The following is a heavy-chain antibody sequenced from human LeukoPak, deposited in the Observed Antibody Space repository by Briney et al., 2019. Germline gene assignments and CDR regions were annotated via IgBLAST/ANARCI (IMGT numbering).Heavy chain of an antibody. CDR2: IKQDGSAK. J-gene: IGHJ6*04. CDR1: GFTFSSYW. V-gene: IGHV3-7*01. CDR3: ARTPPVRRLLMDV. Sequence: GGSLRLSCAASGFTFSSYWMSWVRQAPGKGLEWVANIKQDGSAKYYVDSVKGRFTISRDNAKNSLDLQMNSLRVEDTAVYYCARTPPVRRLLMDVWGKGTTVTVSS. D-gene: IGHD4-17*01.